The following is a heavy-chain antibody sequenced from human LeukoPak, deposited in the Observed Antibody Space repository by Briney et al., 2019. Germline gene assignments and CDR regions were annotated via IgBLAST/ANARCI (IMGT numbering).Heavy chain of an antibody. CDR2: ISGSGGST. J-gene: IGHJ4*02. CDR3: ARDLSYDSSGYYRYYFDY. CDR1: GFTFSSYA. V-gene: IGHV3-23*01. Sequence: GGSLRLSCAASGFTFSSYAMSWVRQAPGKGLEWVSAISGSGGSTYYADSVKGRFTISRDNSKSTLYLQMNSLRAEDTAVYCCARDLSYDSSGYYRYYFDYWGQGTPVTVSS. D-gene: IGHD3-22*01.